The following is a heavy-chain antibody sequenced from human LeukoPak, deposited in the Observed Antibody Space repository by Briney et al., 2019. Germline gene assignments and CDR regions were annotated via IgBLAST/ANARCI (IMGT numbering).Heavy chain of an antibody. CDR1: GFTFSSYA. D-gene: IGHD3-3*01. CDR3: AKDGTPYDFWSGYYRY. Sequence: GGSLRLSCAASGFTFSSYAMSWVRQAPGKGLEWASGISGSGGSTYYADSVKGRFTISRDNSKNTLYLQMNSLRAEDTAVYYCAKDGTPYDFWSGYYRYWGRRTLVTVSS. CDR2: ISGSGGST. J-gene: IGHJ4*02. V-gene: IGHV3-23*01.